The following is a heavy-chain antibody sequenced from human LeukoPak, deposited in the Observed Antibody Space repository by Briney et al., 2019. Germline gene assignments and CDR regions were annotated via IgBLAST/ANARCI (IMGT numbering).Heavy chain of an antibody. CDR1: GGTFSSYV. D-gene: IGHD3-22*01. V-gene: IGHV1-69*04. J-gene: IGHJ4*02. CDR2: SIPILNLA. CDR3: ARGGYPNLGSFDY. Sequence: GSSVKVSCKASGGTFSSYVISWVRQAPGQGLEWMGRSIPILNLANYAQKFQGRVTITADISTSTAYMELSSLRSEDTAVYYCARGGYPNLGSFDYWGQGTLVTVSS.